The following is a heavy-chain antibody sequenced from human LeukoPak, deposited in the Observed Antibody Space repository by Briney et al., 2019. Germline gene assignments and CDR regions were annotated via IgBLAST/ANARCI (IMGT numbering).Heavy chain of an antibody. CDR1: GFTFSSYG. Sequence: GGSLRLSCAASGFTFSSYGMNWVRQAPGKGLEWVSCISGSGGTTYYADSVEGRFTVSRDNAKNSLYLQMNSLRDEVTAVYYCARGGSYLVGNWFDPWGQGTLVTVSS. CDR2: ISGSGGTT. D-gene: IGHD1-26*01. CDR3: ARGGSYLVGNWFDP. J-gene: IGHJ5*02. V-gene: IGHV3-48*02.